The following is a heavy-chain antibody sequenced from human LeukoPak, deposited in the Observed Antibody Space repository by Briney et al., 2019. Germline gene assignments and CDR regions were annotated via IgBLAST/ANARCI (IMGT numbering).Heavy chain of an antibody. J-gene: IGHJ4*01. CDR3: AKSGGYGLIDY. D-gene: IGHD6-25*01. CDR2: IFNSGST. V-gene: IGHV4-39*01. CDR1: GGSISSSNYY. Sequence: SETLSLTCTVSGGSISSSNYYWGWIRQPPGKGLEWIVYIFNSGSTYYNPSLKSRVTISVDTSKNQFSLKMSSVTAADTAVYYCAKSGGYGLIDYWGQGTLVTVSS.